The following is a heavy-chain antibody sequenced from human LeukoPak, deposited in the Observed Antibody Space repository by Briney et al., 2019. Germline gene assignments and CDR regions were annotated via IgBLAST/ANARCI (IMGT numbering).Heavy chain of an antibody. CDR1: GYTFTSYY. CDR2: INPSGGST. Sequence: ASVKVSCKASGYTFTSYYMHWVRQAPGQGLEWMGIINPSGGSTSYAQKFQGRVTMTRDVSISTAYMELSSLTSEDTAVYYCARLAGPRREYWGQGTLLTVSS. CDR3: ARLAGPRREY. D-gene: IGHD6-19*01. V-gene: IGHV1-46*01. J-gene: IGHJ4*02.